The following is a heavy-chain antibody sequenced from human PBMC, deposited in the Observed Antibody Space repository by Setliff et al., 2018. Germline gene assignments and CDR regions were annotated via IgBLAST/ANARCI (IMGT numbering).Heavy chain of an antibody. J-gene: IGHJ6*03. V-gene: IGHV1-69*05. Sequence: SVKVSCKASGYTFTGHYLHWVRQAPGQGLEWMGGTIPSFGSTNYAQKFQGRVTVITDESTTTAYMELSSLGSEDTAVYYCVREGVDTRSSTDYRYYMDVWGKGTTVTVSS. D-gene: IGHD5-18*01. CDR1: GYTFTGHY. CDR2: TIPSFGST. CDR3: VREGVDTRSSTDYRYYMDV.